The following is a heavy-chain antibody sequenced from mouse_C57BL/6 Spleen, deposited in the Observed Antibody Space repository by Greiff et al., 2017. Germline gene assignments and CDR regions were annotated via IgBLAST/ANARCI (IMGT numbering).Heavy chain of an antibody. V-gene: IGHV1-64*01. D-gene: IGHD2-5*01. J-gene: IGHJ2*01. CDR3: AREGAYYSNYEYFDY. CDR2: IHPNSGST. Sequence: VQLQQPGAELVKPGASVKLSCKASGYTFTSYWMHWVKQRPGQGLEWIGMIHPNSGSTNYNEKFKSKATLTVDKSSSTAYMQLSSLTSEDSAVYYCAREGAYYSNYEYFDYWGQGTTLTVSS. CDR1: GYTFTSYW.